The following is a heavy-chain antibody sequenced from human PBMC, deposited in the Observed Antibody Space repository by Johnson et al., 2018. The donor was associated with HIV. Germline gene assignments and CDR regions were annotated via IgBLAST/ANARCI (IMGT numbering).Heavy chain of an antibody. CDR3: ARGTIIMFRGVIGFDI. D-gene: IGHD3-10*01. V-gene: IGHV3-7*03. Sequence: VQLVESGGGLVQPGGSLRLSCAASGFTFSSYWMSWVRQAPGKGLEWVANIKQDGSEKYYVDSVKGRFTISGDTSKNTLHLEMNSLRAEDTAMYYCARGTIIMFRGVIGFDIWGQGTMVTVSS. CDR2: IKQDGSEK. CDR1: GFTFSSYW. J-gene: IGHJ3*02.